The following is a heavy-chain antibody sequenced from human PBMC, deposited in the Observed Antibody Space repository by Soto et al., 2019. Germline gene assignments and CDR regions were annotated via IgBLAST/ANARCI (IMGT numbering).Heavy chain of an antibody. CDR1: GFTFSDYY. CDR3: ARRGYCSGGSCYIRMDV. J-gene: IGHJ6*03. CDR2: ISSGGSAI. Sequence: QVQLVESGGGLVKPGGSLRLSCAASGFTFSDYYMTWIRQAPGKGLEWVSYISSGGSAIYYADSVKGRFTISRDNAKNSLYLQMNSLRGEETAVYYCARRGYCSGGSCYIRMDVWGKGTTVTVSS. D-gene: IGHD2-15*01. V-gene: IGHV3-11*01.